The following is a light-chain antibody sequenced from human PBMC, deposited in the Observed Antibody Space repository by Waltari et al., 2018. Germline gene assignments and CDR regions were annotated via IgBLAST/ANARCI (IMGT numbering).Light chain of an antibody. V-gene: IGLV2-8*01. CDR1: SSDVGGYNY. CDR3: SSYEVSSNLL. CDR2: EVN. Sequence: QSALTPPPSASGSPGQPATLSCPGTSSDVGGYNYVSWYQQHPGKAPKLMIYEVNKRPSGVPDRFSGSKSGNTASLTVSGLQAEDEADYYCSSYEVSSNLLFGGGTKLTVL. J-gene: IGLJ2*01.